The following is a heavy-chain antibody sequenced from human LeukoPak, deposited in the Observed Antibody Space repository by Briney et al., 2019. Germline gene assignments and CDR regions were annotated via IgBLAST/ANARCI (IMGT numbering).Heavy chain of an antibody. J-gene: IGHJ4*02. CDR1: GGSISSGGYY. CDR2: IYYSGST. V-gene: IGHV4-31*03. Sequence: SETLSLTCTVSGGSISSGGYYWSWLRQHPGKGLEWIGYIYYSGSTYYNPSLKSRVTISVDTSKNQFSLKLSSVTAADTAVYYCARSWRNYYDSWGQGTLVTVSS. CDR3: ARSWRNYYDS. D-gene: IGHD3-22*01.